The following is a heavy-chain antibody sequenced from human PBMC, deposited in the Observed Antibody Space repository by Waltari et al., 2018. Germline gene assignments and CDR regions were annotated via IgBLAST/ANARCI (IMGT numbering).Heavy chain of an antibody. CDR2: IYYTGA. CDR3: AREVRYCSTTTCHYFFEY. D-gene: IGHD1-26*01. J-gene: IGHJ4*02. CDR1: GDSFTGYY. V-gene: IGHV4-59*01. Sequence: QVQLQESGPGLVKPSETLSLTCSVSGDSFTGYYWSWVRKPPGKGVEWIGYIYYTGAKYNPSFSSRATISEDAPKNQFSLRLTSVTAADTAVYYCAREVRYCSTTTCHYFFEYWGLGTLVTLSS.